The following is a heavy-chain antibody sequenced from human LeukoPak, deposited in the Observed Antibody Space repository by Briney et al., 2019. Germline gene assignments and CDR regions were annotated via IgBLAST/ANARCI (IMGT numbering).Heavy chain of an antibody. D-gene: IGHD6-19*01. CDR1: GGSITAYC. Sequence: PSETLSLTCTVSGGSITAYCWYWIRQPPGKGLEWIGSIYYSGSTKYNPSLKSRATISVDTSKTQFSLKLSSVDAADTAVYYCARSVAVAAWFDPWGQGTLVTVSS. V-gene: IGHV4-59*08. J-gene: IGHJ5*02. CDR3: ARSVAVAAWFDP. CDR2: IYYSGST.